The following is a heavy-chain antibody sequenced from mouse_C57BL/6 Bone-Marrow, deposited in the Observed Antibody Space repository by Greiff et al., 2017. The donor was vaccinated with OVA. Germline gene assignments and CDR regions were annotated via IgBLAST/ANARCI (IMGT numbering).Heavy chain of an antibody. D-gene: IGHD1-1*01. Sequence: QVQLQQSGAELVRPGTSVKVSCKASGYAFTNYLIEWVKQRPGQGLEWIGVINPGSGGTNYNQKFKGKATLSVDTSSSTAYMQLSSLTSEDSAVYDCASFYYYGSWYFDVWGTGTTVTVSS. CDR3: ASFYYYGSWYFDV. CDR2: INPGSGGT. CDR1: GYAFTNYL. J-gene: IGHJ1*03. V-gene: IGHV1-54*01.